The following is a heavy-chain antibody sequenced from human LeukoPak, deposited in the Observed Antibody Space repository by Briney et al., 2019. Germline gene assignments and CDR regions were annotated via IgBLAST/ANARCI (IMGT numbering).Heavy chain of an antibody. D-gene: IGHD3-22*01. CDR3: AKYYYDSSGYQAFDY. CDR1: GFTFSSYA. Sequence: GGSLRLSCAASGFTFSSYAMRWVRQAPGKGLEWVSAISGSGGSTYYADSVKGRFTISRDNSKNTLYLQMNSLRAEDTAVYYCAKYYYDSSGYQAFDYWGQGTLVTVSS. V-gene: IGHV3-23*01. CDR2: ISGSGGST. J-gene: IGHJ4*02.